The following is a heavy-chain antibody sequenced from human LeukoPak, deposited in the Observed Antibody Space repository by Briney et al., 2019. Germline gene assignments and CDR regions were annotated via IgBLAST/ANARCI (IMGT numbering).Heavy chain of an antibody. Sequence: SETLSLTCTVSGGSISSSSYYWGWIRQPPGKGLEWIGSIYYSGSTYYNPSLESRVTISVDTSKNQFSLKLSSVTAADTAVYYCARLRVMATILEWGQGTLVTVSS. CDR3: ARLRVMATILE. CDR2: IYYSGST. CDR1: GGSISSSSYY. D-gene: IGHD5-24*01. V-gene: IGHV4-39*01. J-gene: IGHJ4*02.